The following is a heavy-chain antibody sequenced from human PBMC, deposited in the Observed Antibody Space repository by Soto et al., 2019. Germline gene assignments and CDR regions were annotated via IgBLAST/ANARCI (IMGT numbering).Heavy chain of an antibody. CDR2: ISAYNGNT. CDR3: ARDRGLAARYYYYYCMDV. Sequence: ASVKVSCKASGYTFTSYGISWVRQAPGQGLEGMGWISAYNGNTNYVQKLQGRVTMTSDTSTSTSYMALRSLRSDDTAVYNCARDRGLAARYYYYYCMDVWGQGTTVTVSS. J-gene: IGHJ6*02. CDR1: GYTFTSYG. D-gene: IGHD6-6*01. V-gene: IGHV1-18*01.